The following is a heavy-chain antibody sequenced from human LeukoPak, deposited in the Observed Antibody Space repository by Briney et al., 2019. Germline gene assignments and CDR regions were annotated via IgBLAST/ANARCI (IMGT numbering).Heavy chain of an antibody. J-gene: IGHJ5*02. CDR3: ARVGLLWSNWFDP. D-gene: IGHD5-18*01. V-gene: IGHV3-11*04. CDR2: ISSSGDLI. CDR1: AFTFSDSY. Sequence: GGSLRLSCAASAFTFSDSYMSWIRQAPGKGLEWVSYISSSGDLISYADSVKGRFTISRDSAKKSLYLQMNNLRAEDTAVYYCARVGLLWSNWFDPWGQGNLVTVSS.